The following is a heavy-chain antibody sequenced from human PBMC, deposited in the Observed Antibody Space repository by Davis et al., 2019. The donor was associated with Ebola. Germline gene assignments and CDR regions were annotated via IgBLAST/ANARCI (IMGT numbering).Heavy chain of an antibody. CDR3: TTLSTVTTMYFDL. V-gene: IGHV3-15*01. D-gene: IGHD4-17*01. Sequence: GGSLRLSCVASGFTLTNAWMSWVRQAPGKGLEWVGLIKSKTDGGTTDYAAPVKGRFAMSRDDSKNTLYLQMNSLKIDDTAIYYCTTLSTVTTMYFDLWGRGTLVTVSS. CDR1: GFTLTNAW. CDR2: IKSKTDGGTT. J-gene: IGHJ2*01.